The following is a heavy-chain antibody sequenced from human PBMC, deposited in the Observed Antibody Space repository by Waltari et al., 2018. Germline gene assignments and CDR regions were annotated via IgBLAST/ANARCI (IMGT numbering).Heavy chain of an antibody. V-gene: IGHV4-39*07. J-gene: IGHJ5*02. Sequence: QLQLQESGPGLVKPSETLSLTCTVSGGSISSSSNYWGWIRNPPGKGLELIGSIYYSGSTYYNPSLKSGVTISVDTSKNQFSLKLSSVTAADTAVYYCARREGIAAAGTGWFDPWGQGTLVTVSS. CDR3: ARREGIAAAGTGWFDP. D-gene: IGHD6-13*01. CDR2: IYYSGST. CDR1: GGSISSSSNY.